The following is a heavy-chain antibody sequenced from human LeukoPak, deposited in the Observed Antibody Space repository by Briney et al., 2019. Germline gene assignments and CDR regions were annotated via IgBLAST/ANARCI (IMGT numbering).Heavy chain of an antibody. V-gene: IGHV4-4*07. Sequence: SETLSLTCTVSGGSISSYYWSWIRQPAGKGLEWIGRIYTSGSTNYNPSLKSRVTMSVDTSKNQFSLKLSSVAAADTAVYYCARAYYDFWSGYHFDYWGQGTLVTVSS. CDR2: IYTSGST. CDR1: GGSISSYY. D-gene: IGHD3-3*01. CDR3: ARAYYDFWSGYHFDY. J-gene: IGHJ4*02.